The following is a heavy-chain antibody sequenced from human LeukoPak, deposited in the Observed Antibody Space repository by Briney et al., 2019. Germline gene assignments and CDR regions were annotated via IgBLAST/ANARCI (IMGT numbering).Heavy chain of an antibody. V-gene: IGHV1-8*03. J-gene: IGHJ3*02. CDR2: MNPNSGNT. Sequence: ASVKVSCKASGYTFTSYDINWVRQATGQGLEWMGWMNPNSGNTGYAQKFQGRVTITRNTSISTAYMELSSLRSEDTAVYYCAHSSSPSDAFDIWGQGTMVTVSS. D-gene: IGHD6-13*01. CDR3: AHSSSPSDAFDI. CDR1: GYTFTSYD.